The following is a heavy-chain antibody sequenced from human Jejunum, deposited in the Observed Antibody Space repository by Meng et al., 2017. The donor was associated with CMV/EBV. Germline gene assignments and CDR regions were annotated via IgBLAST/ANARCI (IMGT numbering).Heavy chain of an antibody. CDR2: ISTFKGNT. J-gene: IGHJ4*02. D-gene: IGHD3/OR15-3a*01. Sequence: SGYSFTSFGITWVRQAPGQGLEWMGWISTFKGNTDYAQNFQGRVTMTTDTSTSTAFMELRSLRSDDTAVYYCARVFTTFGLPMHFDYWGQGTPVTVSS. CDR3: ARVFTTFGLPMHFDY. V-gene: IGHV1-18*01. CDR1: GYSFTSFG.